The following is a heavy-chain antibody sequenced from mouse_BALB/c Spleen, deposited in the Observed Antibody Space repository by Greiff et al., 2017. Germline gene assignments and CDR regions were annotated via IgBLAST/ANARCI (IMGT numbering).Heavy chain of an antibody. CDR3: ARECDYGSSYVGYYFDY. CDR1: GYTFTSYW. J-gene: IGHJ2*01. Sequence: DLVKPGASVKLSCKASGYTFTSYWINWIKQRPGQGLEWIGRIAPGSGSTYYNEMFKGKATLTVDTSSSTAYIQLSSLSSEDSAVYFCARECDYGSSYVGYYFDYWGQGTTLTVSS. V-gene: IGHV1S41*01. CDR2: IAPGSGST. D-gene: IGHD1-1*01.